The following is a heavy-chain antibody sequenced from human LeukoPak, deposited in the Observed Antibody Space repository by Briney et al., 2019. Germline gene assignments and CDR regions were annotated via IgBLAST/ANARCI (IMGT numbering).Heavy chain of an antibody. CDR2: IYPGDSDT. CDR1: GYSFTNYW. D-gene: IGHD1-26*01. CDR3: ARHGVASGSSSDY. J-gene: IGHJ4*02. V-gene: IGHV5-51*01. Sequence: GESLKISCKGSGYSFTNYWIAWVRQMPGKGLEWMGIIYPGDSDTRYSPSFQGQVTISADKSISTAYLQWSSLKALDTDMYYCARHGVASGSSSDYWGQGTLVTVSS.